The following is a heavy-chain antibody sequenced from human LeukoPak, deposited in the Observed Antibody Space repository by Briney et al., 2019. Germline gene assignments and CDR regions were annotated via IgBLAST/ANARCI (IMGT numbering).Heavy chain of an antibody. CDR2: IKQDGSEK. J-gene: IGHJ4*02. CDR3: ARVQWELRGVGSYFEY. V-gene: IGHV3-7*01. D-gene: IGHD1-26*01. CDR1: GFTFSSYW. Sequence: PGGSLRLSCVVSGFTFSSYWMSWVRQAPGKGLEWVANIKQDGSEKYHVDSVKGRFTMSRDNAKNSLYLQMNSLRAEDTAVYYCARVQWELRGVGSYFEYWGQGALVTVSS.